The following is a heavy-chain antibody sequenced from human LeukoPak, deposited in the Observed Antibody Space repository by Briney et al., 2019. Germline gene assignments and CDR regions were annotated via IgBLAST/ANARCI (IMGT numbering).Heavy chain of an antibody. Sequence: ASVKVSCKASGYSFTEHYIYWVRQAPGQGLEWVGRINCNSGDANSAQKFQGRVTMTRDTSVSTVYMDLSSVTSDDTAVYFCARSAGHCSNGICFTDYYMDVWGRGTTVTVSS. CDR1: GYSFTEHY. CDR2: INCNSGDA. CDR3: ARSAGHCSNGICFTDYYMDV. V-gene: IGHV1-2*02. J-gene: IGHJ6*03. D-gene: IGHD2-8*01.